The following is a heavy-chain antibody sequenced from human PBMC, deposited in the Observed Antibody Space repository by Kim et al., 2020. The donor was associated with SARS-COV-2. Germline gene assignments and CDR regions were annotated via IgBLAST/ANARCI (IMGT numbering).Heavy chain of an antibody. V-gene: IGHV4-39*01. CDR1: GGSISSSSYY. CDR2: IYYSGST. D-gene: IGHD3-10*01. J-gene: IGHJ4*02. CDR3: ASRYFTYYYGSGSYYNSLYFDH. Sequence: SETLSLTCTVSGGSISSSSYYWGWIRQPPGKGLEWIGSIYYSGSTYYNPSLKSRVTISVDTSKNQFSLKLSSVTAADTAVYYCASRYFTYYYGSGSYYNSLYFDHWGQGTLVTVSS.